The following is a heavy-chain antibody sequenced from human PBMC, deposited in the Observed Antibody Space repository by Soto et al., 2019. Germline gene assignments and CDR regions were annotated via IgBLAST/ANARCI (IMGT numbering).Heavy chain of an antibody. CDR2: IRSRAFGGTT. J-gene: IGHJ4*02. D-gene: IGHD5-18*01. CDR1: GFTFGDYP. V-gene: IGHV3-49*03. CDR3: ARGTTMVDY. Sequence: PGGSLRLSCTASGFTFGDYPMSWFRQAPGKGLGWVGFIRSRAFGGTTENAASVKGRFTISRDDSKSIAYLQMNSLKTEDTAVYYCARGTTMVDYWGQGTLVTVSS.